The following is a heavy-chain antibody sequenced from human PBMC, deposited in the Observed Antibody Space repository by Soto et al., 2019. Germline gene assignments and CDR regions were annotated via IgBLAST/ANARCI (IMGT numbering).Heavy chain of an antibody. Sequence: QVQLVESGGSVVQPGRSLRLSCEASGFTFTSYAMHWVRQAPGKGLEWVAGISYDGINEYYADSVKGRFTISRDNSKNTLFLQMSSLRVEDTAVYYCARDRLRLGELSLIGYFDYWGQGTLVTVSS. CDR3: ARDRLRLGELSLIGYFDY. CDR2: ISYDGINE. J-gene: IGHJ4*02. CDR1: GFTFTSYA. D-gene: IGHD3-16*02. V-gene: IGHV3-30*15.